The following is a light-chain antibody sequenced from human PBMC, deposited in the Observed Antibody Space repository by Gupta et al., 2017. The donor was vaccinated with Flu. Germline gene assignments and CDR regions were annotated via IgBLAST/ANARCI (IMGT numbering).Light chain of an antibody. J-gene: IGLJ2*01. V-gene: IGLV7-46*01. CDR2: DTS. Sequence: QAVVTQEPSLTVSPGGTVTLTCGSSTGTVTSGHYPYWFQQKPGQAPRTLIYDTSNKHTSTPDRFSGYCCGGKAALTVAGAQAEDEDDYYCVPYDSGVRVFGGGTKLTVL. CDR1: TGTVTSGHY. CDR3: VPYDSGVRV.